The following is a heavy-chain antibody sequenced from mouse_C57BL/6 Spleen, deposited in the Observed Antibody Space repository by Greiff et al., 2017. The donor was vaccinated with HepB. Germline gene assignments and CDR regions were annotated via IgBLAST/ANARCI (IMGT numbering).Heavy chain of an antibody. CDR3: ARGGGNYFDY. Sequence: QVQLQQPGAELVRPGSSVKLSCKASGYTFTSYWMHWVKQRPIQGLEWIGNIDPSDSETHYNQKFKDKATLTVDKSSSTAYMQLSSMTSEDSAVYYCARGGGNYFDYWGQGTTLTVSS. CDR1: GYTFTSYW. J-gene: IGHJ2*01. CDR2: IDPSDSET. D-gene: IGHD1-1*02. V-gene: IGHV1-52*01.